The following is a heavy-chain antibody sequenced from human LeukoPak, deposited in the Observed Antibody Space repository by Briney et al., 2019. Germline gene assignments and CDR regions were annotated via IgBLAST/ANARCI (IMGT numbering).Heavy chain of an antibody. V-gene: IGHV3-30*02. D-gene: IGHD5-12*01. Sequence: GGSLRLSCAASGFAFSSYGMHWVRQAPGKGLEWVAFIRYDGSNKYYADSVKGRFTISRDNSKNTLYLQMNSLRAEDTAVYYCAKEGIGGYDLESAFDIWGQGTMVTVSS. CDR1: GFAFSSYG. CDR3: AKEGIGGYDLESAFDI. J-gene: IGHJ3*02. CDR2: IRYDGSNK.